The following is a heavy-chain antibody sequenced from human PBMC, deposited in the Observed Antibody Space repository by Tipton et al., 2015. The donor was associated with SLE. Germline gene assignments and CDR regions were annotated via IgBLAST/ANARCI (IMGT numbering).Heavy chain of an antibody. Sequence: QLVQSGAEVKKPGESLKISCKGSGYSFTSYWISWVRQMPGKGLEWMGIIYPGDSDTRYSPSFQGQVTISADKSISTAYLQWSSLKASDTAMYYCARRVENYDFWSGYYSHFDYWGQGTLVTVSS. D-gene: IGHD3-3*01. J-gene: IGHJ4*02. CDR2: IYPGDSDT. CDR1: GYSFTSYW. CDR3: ARRVENYDFWSGYYSHFDY. V-gene: IGHV5-51*01.